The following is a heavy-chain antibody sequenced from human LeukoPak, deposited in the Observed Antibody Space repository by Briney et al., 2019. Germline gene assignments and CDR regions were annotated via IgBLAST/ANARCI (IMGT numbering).Heavy chain of an antibody. CDR1: GFTFSSYS. V-gene: IGHV3-48*01. CDR3: ARDHSSGWYLGWFDP. Sequence: AGGSLRLSCAASGFTFSSYSMNWVRQAPGKGLEWVSYISSSSSTIYYADSVKGRFTISRDNAKNSLYLQMNSLRAEDTAVYYCARDHSSGWYLGWFDPWGQGTLATVSS. CDR2: ISSSSSTI. D-gene: IGHD6-19*01. J-gene: IGHJ5*02.